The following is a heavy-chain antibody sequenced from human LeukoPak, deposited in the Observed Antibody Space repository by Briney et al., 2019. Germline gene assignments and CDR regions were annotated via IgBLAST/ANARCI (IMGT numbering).Heavy chain of an antibody. CDR3: AKGTVTGYFPQYYFDY. CDR1: SITFSSYA. Sequence: GSLRTSCTATSITFSSYAMSWVLQAPGHRQQQLSPISGSGGSTYYADSVKGRFTISRDNSKNTLYLQMNSLRAEDTAVYYCAKGTVTGYFPQYYFDYWGQGTLVTVSS. J-gene: IGHJ4*02. V-gene: IGHV3-23*01. CDR2: ISGSGGST. D-gene: IGHD3-9*01.